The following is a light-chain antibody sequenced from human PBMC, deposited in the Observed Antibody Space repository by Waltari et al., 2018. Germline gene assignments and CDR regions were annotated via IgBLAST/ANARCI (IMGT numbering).Light chain of an antibody. CDR2: AAS. V-gene: IGKV1-39*01. CDR1: QTITTN. J-gene: IGKJ1*01. CDR3: QQSYTTPQT. Sequence: IQMTQSPSSLSASVGDRFTITCRASQTITTNLSWYQKKPGKAPMRLIDAASRLQSGFPSKFTGRGTETDFTLTIRSRQPEDFATYYSQQSYTTPQTFGQGTKVEIK.